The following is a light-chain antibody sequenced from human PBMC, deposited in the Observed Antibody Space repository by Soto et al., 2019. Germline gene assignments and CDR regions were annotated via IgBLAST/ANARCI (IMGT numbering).Light chain of an antibody. J-gene: IGLJ1*01. CDR2: NSY. Sequence: QSALTQPPSASGTPGQRVTISCSGSSSNIGSKTVNWYQQLPGTVPKLLIYNSYQRPSGVPDRFSGSKSGTSASLAISGLQSEDEADYYCAAWDASLNGYGFGAGTKVTVL. V-gene: IGLV1-44*01. CDR3: AAWDASLNGYG. CDR1: SSNIGSKT.